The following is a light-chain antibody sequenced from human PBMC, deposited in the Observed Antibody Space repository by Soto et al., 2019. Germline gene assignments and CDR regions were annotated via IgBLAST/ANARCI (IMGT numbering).Light chain of an antibody. Sequence: QAALTQPASLSGSSGQAITISCTGTSGDVGNYNLVSWYQQHPGKAPKLMIYEVNKWPSGVSNRFSGSKSGNTASLTISGLQAEDEADYYCCSYVGSSTSYVFGTGTKVTVL. CDR2: EVN. J-gene: IGLJ1*01. CDR3: CSYVGSSTSYV. CDR1: SGDVGNYNL. V-gene: IGLV2-23*02.